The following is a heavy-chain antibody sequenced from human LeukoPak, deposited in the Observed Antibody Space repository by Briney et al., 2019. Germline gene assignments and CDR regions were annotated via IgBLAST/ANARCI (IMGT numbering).Heavy chain of an antibody. Sequence: GASVKVSCKTSGYSFTSHGISWVRQAPGQGLEWMGGIIPIFGTANYAQKFQGRVTITADESTSTAYMELSSLRSEDTAVYYCARVNRIRYSSSWYRPGAPVPYYYYGMDVWGQGTTVTVSS. V-gene: IGHV1-69*13. D-gene: IGHD6-13*01. J-gene: IGHJ6*02. CDR2: IIPIFGTA. CDR1: GYSFTSHG. CDR3: ARVNRIRYSSSWYRPGAPVPYYYYGMDV.